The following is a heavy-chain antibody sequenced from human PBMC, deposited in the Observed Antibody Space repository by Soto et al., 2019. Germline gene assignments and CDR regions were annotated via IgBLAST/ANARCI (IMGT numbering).Heavy chain of an antibody. Sequence: GGSLRLSCAASGFAFRNYAMSWGRRDPGEGLEWVSVISGSGGNTYYSDYVKGRFTISRDNSKNTLYLQMNSLRPEDTAVYYCTRFFTQGWGFGYFDLWGRGTLVTVSS. V-gene: IGHV3-23*01. CDR2: ISGSGGNT. CDR1: GFAFRNYA. D-gene: IGHD3-3*01. CDR3: TRFFTQGWGFGYFDL. J-gene: IGHJ2*01.